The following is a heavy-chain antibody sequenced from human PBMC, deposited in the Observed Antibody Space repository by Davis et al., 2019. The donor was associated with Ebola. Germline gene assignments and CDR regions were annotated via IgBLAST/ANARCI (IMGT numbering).Heavy chain of an antibody. CDR3: AKDSGGWPEAGIDY. Sequence: GESLKISCAASGFTFSSYWMSWVRQAPGKGLEWVSSISSSSSYIYYADSVKGRFTISRDNAKNSLYLQMNSLRAEDTAVYYCAKDSGGWPEAGIDYWGQGTLVTVSS. CDR2: ISSSSSYI. J-gene: IGHJ4*02. V-gene: IGHV3-21*01. CDR1: GFTFSSYW. D-gene: IGHD1-14*01.